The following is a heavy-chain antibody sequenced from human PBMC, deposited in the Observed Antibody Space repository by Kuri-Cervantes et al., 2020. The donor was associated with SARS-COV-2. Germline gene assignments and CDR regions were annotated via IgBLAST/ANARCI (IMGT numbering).Heavy chain of an antibody. V-gene: IGHV1-69*04. CDR1: GGTFSSYA. CDR2: IIPIFGIA. J-gene: IGHJ5*02. Sequence: SVKVSCKASGGTFSSYAISWVRQAPGQGLEWMGRIIPIFGIANYAQKFQGRVTITADKSTSTAYMELSSLRSEDTAVYYCARDRGYSSSWYKPNWFDPWGQGTLGTVSS. D-gene: IGHD6-13*01. CDR3: ARDRGYSSSWYKPNWFDP.